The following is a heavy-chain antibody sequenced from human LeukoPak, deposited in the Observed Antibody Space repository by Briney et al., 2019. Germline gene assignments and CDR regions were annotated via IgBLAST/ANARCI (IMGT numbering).Heavy chain of an antibody. D-gene: IGHD1-26*01. V-gene: IGHV4-34*01. Sequence: PSETLSLTCTVYGGSFSGYYWSWIRQPPGRGPEWIGETNHSGSINYNPSLKSRVTISVDTSKNQFSLKLSSVTAADTAVYYCARARSGKWGFDYWGQGTLVTVSS. CDR2: TNHSGSI. CDR3: ARARSGKWGFDY. CDR1: GGSFSGYY. J-gene: IGHJ4*02.